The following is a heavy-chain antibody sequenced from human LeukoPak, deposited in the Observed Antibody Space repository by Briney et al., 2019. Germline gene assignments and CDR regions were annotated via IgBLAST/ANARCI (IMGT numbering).Heavy chain of an antibody. J-gene: IGHJ4*02. CDR3: AVEGYHDSSGYYPATLFDY. D-gene: IGHD3-22*01. V-gene: IGHV4-39*01. CDR1: GGSISSSSYY. Sequence: SETLSLTCTVSGGSISSSSYYWGWIRQPPGKGLEWIGSIYYSGSTYYNPSLKSRVTISVDTSKNQFSLKLSSVTAADTAVYYCAVEGYHDSSGYYPATLFDYWGQGTLVTVSS. CDR2: IYYSGST.